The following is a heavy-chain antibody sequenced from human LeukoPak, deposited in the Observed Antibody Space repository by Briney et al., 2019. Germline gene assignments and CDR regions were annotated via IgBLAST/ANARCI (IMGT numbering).Heavy chain of an antibody. V-gene: IGHV3-23*01. D-gene: IGHD6-19*01. J-gene: IGHJ4*02. CDR1: GFTFSSYA. CDR3: AKAVAGSYYFDY. Sequence: PGGSLRLSCAASGFTFSSYAMSWVRQAPGKGLEWVSAISGSGGSAYYADSVKGRFTISRDNSKNMLYLQMNSLRAEDTAVYYCAKAVAGSYYFDYWGQGTLVTVSS. CDR2: ISGSGGSA.